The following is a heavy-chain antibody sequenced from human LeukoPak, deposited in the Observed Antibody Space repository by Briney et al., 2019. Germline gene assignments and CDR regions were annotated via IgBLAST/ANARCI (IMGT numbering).Heavy chain of an antibody. V-gene: IGHV1-69*05. Sequence: SVKVSCKASGGTFSSYAISWVRQAPGQGLEWMGGIIPIFGTANYAQKFQGRVTITTDESTSTAYMELSSLRSEDTAVYYCARGDSSGYPPDYWGRGTLVTVSS. CDR1: GGTFSSYA. D-gene: IGHD3-22*01. CDR3: ARGDSSGYPPDY. CDR2: IIPIFGTA. J-gene: IGHJ4*02.